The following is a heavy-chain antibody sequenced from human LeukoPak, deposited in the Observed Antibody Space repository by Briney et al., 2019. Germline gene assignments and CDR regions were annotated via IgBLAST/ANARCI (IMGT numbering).Heavy chain of an antibody. J-gene: IGHJ2*01. CDR1: GGSISSYY. D-gene: IGHD6-13*01. V-gene: IGHV4-59*12. CDR2: IYYSGST. Sequence: SETLSLTCTVSGGSISSYYWSWIRQPPGKGLEWIGYIYYSGSTNYNPSLKSRVTISVDTSKNQFSLKLSSVTAADTAVYYCARLGYSSSWFYWYFDLWGRGTLVTVSS. CDR3: ARLGYSSSWFYWYFDL.